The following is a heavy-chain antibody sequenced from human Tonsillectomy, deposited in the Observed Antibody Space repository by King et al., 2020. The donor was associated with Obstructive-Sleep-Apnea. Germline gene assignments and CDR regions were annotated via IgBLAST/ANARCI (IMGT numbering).Heavy chain of an antibody. D-gene: IGHD6-13*01. V-gene: IGHV3-13*05. Sequence: VQLVESGGGLVQPGGSLRLSCAASGFTFSSYDMHWVRQAPGKGLEWVSVIGTAGDPYYPGSVKGRFTISRENAKNSLYLQMNSRRAGDTAVYYCARGGGSSSWFQWYFDLWGRGTLVTVSS. CDR1: GFTFSSYD. J-gene: IGHJ2*01. CDR2: IGTAGDP. CDR3: ARGGGSSSWFQWYFDL.